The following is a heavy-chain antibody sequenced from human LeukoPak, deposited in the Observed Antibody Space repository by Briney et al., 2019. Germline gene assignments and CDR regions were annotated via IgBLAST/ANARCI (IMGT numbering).Heavy chain of an antibody. CDR3: ARVGWFGELFHFDY. CDR2: LYYSGRT. Sequence: SETLSLTCTVSGGSLSSGSYSWGWLRQPPGKGLEWIGSLYYSGRTYYNPSLQSRVTISVDTSKNQFSLKLSSVTAADTAVYYCARVGWFGELFHFDYWGQGTLVTVSS. D-gene: IGHD3-10*01. CDR1: GGSLSSGSYS. V-gene: IGHV4-39*07. J-gene: IGHJ4*02.